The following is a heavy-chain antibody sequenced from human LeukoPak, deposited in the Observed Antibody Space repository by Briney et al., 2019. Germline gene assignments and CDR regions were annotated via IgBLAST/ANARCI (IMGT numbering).Heavy chain of an antibody. CDR1: GFTFSSYG. CDR3: ASVPTNDAFDI. J-gene: IGHJ3*02. D-gene: IGHD6-6*01. Sequence: GRSLRLSCAASGFTFSSYGMHWVRQAPGKGLEWVAVIWYDGSNKYYADSVKGRFTISRDNAKNPLYLQMNSLRAEDTAVYYCASVPTNDAFDIWGQGTMVTVSS. CDR2: IWYDGSNK. V-gene: IGHV3-33*03.